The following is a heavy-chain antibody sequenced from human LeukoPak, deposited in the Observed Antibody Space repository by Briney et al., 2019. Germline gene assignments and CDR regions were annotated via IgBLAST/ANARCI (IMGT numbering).Heavy chain of an antibody. V-gene: IGHV3-23*01. J-gene: IGHJ4*02. D-gene: IGHD4-23*01. CDR2: ISGGGGST. Sequence: GGSLRLSCTASGFSFSTYAMNWVRQAPGKGLEWVSTISGGGGSTFYADSVKGRFTISRDNAKNSLYLQMNSLRAEDTAVYYCARVTGYWGQGTLVTVSS. CDR1: GFSFSTYA. CDR3: ARVTGY.